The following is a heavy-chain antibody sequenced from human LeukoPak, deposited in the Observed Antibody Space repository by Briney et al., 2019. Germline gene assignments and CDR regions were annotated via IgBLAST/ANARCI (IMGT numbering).Heavy chain of an antibody. Sequence: GESLKISCKSSGYSFISYWIGWVRQMPGKGLEWMGIIYPGDSDTRYSPSFQGQVTISADKSISTAYLQWSSLKASDTAMYYCARHTPEMATDYWGQGTLVTVSS. CDR3: ARHTPEMATDY. J-gene: IGHJ4*02. D-gene: IGHD5-24*01. V-gene: IGHV5-51*01. CDR2: IYPGDSDT. CDR1: GYSFISYW.